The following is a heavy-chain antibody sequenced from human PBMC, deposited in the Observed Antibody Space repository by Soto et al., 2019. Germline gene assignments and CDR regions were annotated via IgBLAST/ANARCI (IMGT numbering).Heavy chain of an antibody. Sequence: ASVKVSCKASGYTFTSYDINWVRQATGQGLEWMGWMNPNSGNTGYAQKYQGRVNMTRNTSISTAYMELSSLRSEDTAVYYCAIYFGEYSSSSRWSYYYYYMDVWGKGTTVTVSS. CDR1: GYTFTSYD. J-gene: IGHJ6*03. V-gene: IGHV1-8*01. CDR3: AIYFGEYSSSSRWSYYYYYMDV. CDR2: MNPNSGNT. D-gene: IGHD6-6*01.